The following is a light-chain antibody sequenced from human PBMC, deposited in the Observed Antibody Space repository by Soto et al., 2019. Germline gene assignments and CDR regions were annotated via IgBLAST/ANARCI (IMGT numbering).Light chain of an antibody. CDR2: EVT. CDR3: SSYTSSSTLVV. J-gene: IGLJ2*01. CDR1: TNDIGGYNY. V-gene: IGLV2-14*01. Sequence: QSALTQPASVSGSPGQSITISCTGTTNDIGGYNYVSWYQQHPGRAPKLMIYEVTNRPSGVSNRFSGSKSGNTASLTISGLRAEDEADYYCSSYTSSSTLVVFGGGTKVTVL.